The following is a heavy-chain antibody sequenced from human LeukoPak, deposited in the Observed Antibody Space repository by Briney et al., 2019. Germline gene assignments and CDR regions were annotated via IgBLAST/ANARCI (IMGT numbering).Heavy chain of an antibody. D-gene: IGHD5-24*01. CDR3: AKLLGTATTYDS. J-gene: IGHJ4*02. CDR2: INPDGSQK. CDR1: GFTFSGNW. V-gene: IGHV3-7*01. Sequence: GSLTLSCEASGFTFSGNWMSWVRQAPGKGLEWVASINPDGSQKLYVDSVKGRFTISRDNTKGSLYLQMNSLGAEDTAMYYCAKLLGTATTYDSWGQGTRVTVSS.